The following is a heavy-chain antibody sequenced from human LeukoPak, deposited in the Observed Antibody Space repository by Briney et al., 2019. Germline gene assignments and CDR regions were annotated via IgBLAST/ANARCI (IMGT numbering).Heavy chain of an antibody. J-gene: IGHJ5*02. CDR1: GFTFGDYA. V-gene: IGHV3-49*04. D-gene: IGHD3-10*01. CDR2: IRSKASGGTT. Sequence: GRSLRLSCTASGFTFGDYAMSWVRQAPGKGLEWVGFIRSKASGGTTEYAASAKGRFTISRDDSKSIAYLQMNSLKTEDTAVYYCTRGDGSGSSWGQGTLVTVSS. CDR3: TRGDGSGSS.